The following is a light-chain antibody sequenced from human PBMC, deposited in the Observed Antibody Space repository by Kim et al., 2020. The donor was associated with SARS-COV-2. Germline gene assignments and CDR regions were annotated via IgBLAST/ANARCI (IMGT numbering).Light chain of an antibody. J-gene: IGKJ2*01. CDR2: GAS. CDR3: QQYGSSPTYT. V-gene: IGKV3-20*01. Sequence: SPGERATLSCRASQSVSSSYLAWYQKKPGQAPRLLIYGASSRATGIPDRFSGSGSGTDFTLTISRLEPEDFAVYYCQQYGSSPTYTFGQGTKLETK. CDR1: QSVSSSY.